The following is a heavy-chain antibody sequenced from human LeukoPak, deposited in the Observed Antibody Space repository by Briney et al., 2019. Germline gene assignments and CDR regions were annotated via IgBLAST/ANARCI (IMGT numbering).Heavy chain of an antibody. CDR3: ASSIVVVVAAFDY. V-gene: IGHV3-30-3*01. Sequence: PGRSLRLSCAASGFTFSSYAMHWVRRAPGKGLEWVAVISYDGSNKYYADSVKGRFTISRDNSKNTLYLQMNSLRAEDTAVYYCASSIVVVVAAFDYWGQGTLVTVSS. CDR2: ISYDGSNK. CDR1: GFTFSSYA. D-gene: IGHD2-15*01. J-gene: IGHJ4*02.